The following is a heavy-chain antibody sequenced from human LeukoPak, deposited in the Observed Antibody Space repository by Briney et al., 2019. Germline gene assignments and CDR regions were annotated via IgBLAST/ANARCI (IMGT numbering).Heavy chain of an antibody. Sequence: GESLKISCKGSGYSFTSYWIGWVRLMPGKGLEWMGIIYPGDSDTRYSPSFQGQVTISADKSISTAYLQWSSLKASDTAMYYCARGGSGSYYYSWFDPWGQGTLVTVSS. CDR1: GYSFTSYW. CDR3: ARGGSGSYYYSWFDP. D-gene: IGHD1-26*01. CDR2: IYPGDSDT. J-gene: IGHJ5*02. V-gene: IGHV5-51*01.